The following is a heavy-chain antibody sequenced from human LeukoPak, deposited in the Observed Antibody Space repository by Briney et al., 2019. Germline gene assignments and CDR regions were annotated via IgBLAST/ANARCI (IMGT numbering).Heavy chain of an antibody. V-gene: IGHV1-69*13. CDR1: GGTFSSYA. Sequence: SVKVSCRASGGTFSSYAISWVRQAPGQGLEWMGGIIPIFGTANCAQKFQGRVTITADESTSTAYMELSSLRSEDTAVYYCARALYYYDSSGYSTLYFDYWGQGTLVTVSS. CDR2: IIPIFGTA. D-gene: IGHD3-22*01. J-gene: IGHJ4*02. CDR3: ARALYYYDSSGYSTLYFDY.